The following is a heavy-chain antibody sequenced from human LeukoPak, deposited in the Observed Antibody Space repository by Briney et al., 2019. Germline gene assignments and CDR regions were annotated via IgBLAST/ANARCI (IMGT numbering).Heavy chain of an antibody. Sequence: SETLSLTCAVYGGSSSGYYWSWIRQPPGKGLEWIGEINHSGSTNYNPSLKSRVTISVDTSKNQFSLKLSSVTAADTAVYYCARGRPKYYGSGLNWFDPWGQGTLVTVSS. CDR1: GGSSSGYY. J-gene: IGHJ5*02. CDR3: ARGRPKYYGSGLNWFDP. CDR2: INHSGST. D-gene: IGHD3-10*01. V-gene: IGHV4-34*01.